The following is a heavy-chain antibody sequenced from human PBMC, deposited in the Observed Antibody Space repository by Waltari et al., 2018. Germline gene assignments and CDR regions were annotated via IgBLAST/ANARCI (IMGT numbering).Heavy chain of an antibody. CDR2: INHSGST. CDR1: GGSFSGYY. Sequence: QVQLQQWGAGLLKPSETLSLTCAVYGGSFSGYYWSWIRQPPGKGLEWIGEINHSGSTNYNPSLKSRVTISVDTSKNQFSLKLSSVTAADTAVYYCARDDWEGYCSGGSCFGGFDPWGQGTLVTVSS. V-gene: IGHV4-34*01. CDR3: ARDDWEGYCSGGSCFGGFDP. J-gene: IGHJ5*02. D-gene: IGHD2-15*01.